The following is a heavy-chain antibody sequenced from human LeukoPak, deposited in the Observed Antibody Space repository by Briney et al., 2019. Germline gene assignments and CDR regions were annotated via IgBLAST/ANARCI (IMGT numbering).Heavy chain of an antibody. D-gene: IGHD1-26*01. CDR2: ISSSSSYI. J-gene: IGHJ5*02. Sequence: GGSLRLSCAASGFNFSIYSMNWVRQAPGKGLEWVSSISSSSSYIYYADSVKGRFTISRDNARKSLFLQMNILRVEDTALYYCARLNWDDGEVSGFDQWGQGILVTVSS. CDR3: ARLNWDDGEVSGFDQ. CDR1: GFNFSIYS. V-gene: IGHV3-21*01.